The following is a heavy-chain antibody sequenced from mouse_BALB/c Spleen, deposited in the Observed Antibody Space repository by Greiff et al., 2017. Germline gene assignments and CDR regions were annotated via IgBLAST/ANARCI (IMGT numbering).Heavy chain of an antibody. CDR3: ARFTMIMDYYAMDY. CDR2: IYPGGGYT. Sequence: QVHVKQSGAELVRPGTSVKMSCKAAGYTFTNYWIGWVKQRPGHGLEWIGDIYPGGGYTNYNEKFKGKATLTADTSSSTAYMQLSSLTSEDSAIYYCARFTMIMDYYAMDYWGQGTSVTVSS. J-gene: IGHJ4*01. D-gene: IGHD2-4*01. V-gene: IGHV1-63*02. CDR1: GYTFTNYW.